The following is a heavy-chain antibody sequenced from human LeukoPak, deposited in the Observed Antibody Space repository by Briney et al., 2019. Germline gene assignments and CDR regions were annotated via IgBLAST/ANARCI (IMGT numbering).Heavy chain of an antibody. V-gene: IGHV3-30*04. D-gene: IGHD2-2*01. CDR3: ARNRGPAANTYYYYGMDV. CDR1: GFTFSSYA. J-gene: IGHJ6*02. CDR2: ISYDGSNK. Sequence: QPGRSLRLSCAASGFTFSSYAMHWVRQAPGKGLEWVAVISYDGSNKYYADSVKGRFTISRDNSKNTLYLQMNSLRAEGTAVYYCARNRGPAANTYYYYGMDVWGQGTTVTVSS.